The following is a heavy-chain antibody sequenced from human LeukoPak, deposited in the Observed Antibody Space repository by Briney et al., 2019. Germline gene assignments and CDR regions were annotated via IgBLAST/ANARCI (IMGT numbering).Heavy chain of an antibody. CDR3: VRSSTYHLFDD. V-gene: IGHV4-59*08. J-gene: IGHJ4*02. Sequence: SETLSLTCTVSGGSISSYYCSWIRQPPGKGLEWIGYMYYSGSTNYNPSLKSRVTISVDTSKNQFSLKLSSVTAADTAVYYCVRSSTYHLFDDWGQGTLVTDSS. CDR1: GGSISSYY. D-gene: IGHD2-15*01. CDR2: MYYSGST.